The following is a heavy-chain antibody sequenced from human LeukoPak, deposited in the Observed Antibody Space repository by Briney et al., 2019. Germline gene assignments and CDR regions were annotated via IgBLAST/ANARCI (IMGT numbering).Heavy chain of an antibody. CDR3: ARGKWELLSHYWCFDL. D-gene: IGHD1-26*01. V-gene: IGHV6-1*01. CDR2: TYYRSRWYN. Sequence: SQTLSLTCAISGDSVSSNSVAWIWIRQSPSRGLEWLGRTYYRSRWYNDYAVSVKSRITINPDTSKNQFSLQLNSVTPEDTAVYYCARGKWELLSHYWCFDLWGRGTLVTVSS. CDR1: GDSVSSNSVA. J-gene: IGHJ2*01.